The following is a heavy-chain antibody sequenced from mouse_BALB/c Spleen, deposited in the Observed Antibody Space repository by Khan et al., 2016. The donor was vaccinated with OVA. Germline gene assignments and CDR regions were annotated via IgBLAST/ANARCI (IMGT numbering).Heavy chain of an antibody. D-gene: IGHD4-1*01. V-gene: IGHV14-3*02. Sequence: VRLQQSGAELVKPGASVKLSCTASGFNIKDTYVHWVKQRPEQGLEWIGRIDPANGNTKYDPKFQGKATITADTSSNTAYLQLSSLTSEDTAVYYCAPGVDYWGQGTTLTVSS. CDR1: GFNIKDTY. CDR2: IDPANGNT. J-gene: IGHJ2*01. CDR3: APGVDY.